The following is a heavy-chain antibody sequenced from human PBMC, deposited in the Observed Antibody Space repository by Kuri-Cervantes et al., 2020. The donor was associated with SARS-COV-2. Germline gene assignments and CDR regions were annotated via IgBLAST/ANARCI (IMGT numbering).Heavy chain of an antibody. Sequence: SVKVSCKASGGTFSSYAISWGRQAPGQGLEWMGGIIPIFGTANYAQKFQGRVTITADKSTSTAYVELSSLRSEDTAVYYCARSNTRFLEWLLADNWFDPWGQGTLVTVSS. J-gene: IGHJ5*02. CDR2: IIPIFGTA. V-gene: IGHV1-69*06. CDR1: GGTFSSYA. CDR3: ARSNTRFLEWLLADNWFDP. D-gene: IGHD3-3*01.